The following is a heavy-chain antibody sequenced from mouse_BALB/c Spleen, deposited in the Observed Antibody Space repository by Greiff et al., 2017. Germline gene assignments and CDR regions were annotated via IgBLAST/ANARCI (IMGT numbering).Heavy chain of an antibody. J-gene: IGHJ3*01. CDR1: GFTFSSFG. V-gene: IGHV5-17*02. CDR3: ARGTVAY. Sequence: EVKLVESGGGLVQPGGSRKLSCAASGFTFSSFGMHWVRQAPEKGLEWVAYISSGNSTIYYADTVKGRFTISRDNPKNTLFLQMTSLRSEDTAMYYCARGTVAYWGQGTLVTVSA. D-gene: IGHD4-1*01. CDR2: ISSGNSTI.